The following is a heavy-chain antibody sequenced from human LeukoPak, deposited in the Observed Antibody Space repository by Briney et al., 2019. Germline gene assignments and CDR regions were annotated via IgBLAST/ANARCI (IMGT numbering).Heavy chain of an antibody. CDR2: ISSSSSYI. J-gene: IGHJ4*02. V-gene: IGHV3-21*01. Sequence: PSETLSLTCTVSGGSISSYYWSWIRQPPGKGLEWVSSISSSSSYIYYADSVKGRFTISRDNAKNSLYLQMNSLRAEDTAVYYCARGGHYYDSSGYYYVRPFDYWGQGTLVTVS. CDR1: GGSISSYY. D-gene: IGHD3-22*01. CDR3: ARGGHYYDSSGYYYVRPFDY.